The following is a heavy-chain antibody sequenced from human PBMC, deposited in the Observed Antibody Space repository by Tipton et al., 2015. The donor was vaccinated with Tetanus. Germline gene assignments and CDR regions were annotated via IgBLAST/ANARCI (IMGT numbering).Heavy chain of an antibody. CDR3: ARGGVRGVIMAHFFDY. J-gene: IGHJ4*02. D-gene: IGHD3-10*01. Sequence: TLSLTCTVSGDSISSGDFYWSWIRQHPGKGLEWIGYIYHSGSTYYNPSLQSRVSMSLDTSKNRFSLKLTSVTAADTAVYYCARGGVRGVIMAHFFDYWGQGALVIVSS. CDR2: IYHSGST. CDR1: GDSISSGDFY. V-gene: IGHV4-31*03.